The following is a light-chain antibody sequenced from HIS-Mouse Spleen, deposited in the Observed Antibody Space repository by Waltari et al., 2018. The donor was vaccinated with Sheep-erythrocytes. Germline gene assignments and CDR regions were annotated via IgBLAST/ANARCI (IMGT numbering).Light chain of an antibody. CDR1: SSDVGRYNY. J-gene: IGLJ2*01. V-gene: IGLV2-14*01. CDR3: SSYTSSSTPVV. Sequence: QSALTQPASVSGSPGQSITISCTGTSSDVGRYNYVSWNQQHPGKAPKLMIYEVSNRPSGVSNRFSGSKSGNTASLTISGLQAEDEADYYCSSYTSSSTPVVFGGGTKLTVL. CDR2: EVS.